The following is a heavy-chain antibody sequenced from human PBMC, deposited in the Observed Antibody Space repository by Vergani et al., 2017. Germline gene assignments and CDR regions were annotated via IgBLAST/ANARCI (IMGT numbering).Heavy chain of an antibody. CDR2: IHYSENP. J-gene: IGHJ5*02. CDR3: ASDTHSGQRADR. Sequence: QVQLQESGPGLVKSSETLSLTCSVSFDSIRNLYCNWIRQPPGKGLGWIGSIHYSENPNYNPSLKTRVTISVDTSKNQFSLTLTSVTAADTAVYYCASDTHSGQRADRWGQGILVTVTS. D-gene: IGHD6-19*01. CDR1: FDSIRNLY. V-gene: IGHV4-59*11.